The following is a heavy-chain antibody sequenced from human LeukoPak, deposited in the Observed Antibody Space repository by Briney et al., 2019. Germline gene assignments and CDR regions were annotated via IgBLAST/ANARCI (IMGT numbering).Heavy chain of an antibody. D-gene: IGHD6-13*01. J-gene: IGHJ4*02. CDR2: INPSGGST. CDR3: ARGYSSSWRGTTYYFDY. Sequence: ASVKVSCKASGYTFTSYYMHWVRQAPGQGLEWMGIINPSGGSTSYAQEFQGKVTMTRDMSTSTVYMELSSLRSEDTAVYYCARGYSSSWRGTTYYFDYWGQGTLVTVSS. V-gene: IGHV1-46*01. CDR1: GYTFTSYY.